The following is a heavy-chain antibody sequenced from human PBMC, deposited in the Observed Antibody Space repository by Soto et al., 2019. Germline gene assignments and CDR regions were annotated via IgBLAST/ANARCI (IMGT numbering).Heavy chain of an antibody. CDR3: AKDYGSSRYFFDY. CDR1: GFTFINYA. V-gene: IGHV3-23*01. CDR2: ISGNGANT. D-gene: IGHD6-19*01. Sequence: GGSLRLSCAASGFTFINYAMTWVRQAPGEGLEWVSTISGNGANTHYADSVKGRFSISRDNSKNTLYIQMNSLRADDTAVYYCAKDYGSSRYFFDYWGQGALVTISS. J-gene: IGHJ4*02.